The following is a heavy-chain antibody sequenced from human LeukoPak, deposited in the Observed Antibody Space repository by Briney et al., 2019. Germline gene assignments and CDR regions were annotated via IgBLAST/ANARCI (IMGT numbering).Heavy chain of an antibody. CDR2: VNLQGST. J-gene: IGHJ4*02. CDR3: ATYYRGMGGRGY. CDR1: GGSITSTNY. V-gene: IGHV4-4*02. D-gene: IGHD4-23*01. Sequence: LETLSLTCGVSGGSITSTNYWTWVRQPPGKGLEWIGEVNLQGSTNYNPSLMGRVAISVDMSENHISLQLTSVTAADTAVYYCATYYRGMGGRGYWGQGTLVTVSS.